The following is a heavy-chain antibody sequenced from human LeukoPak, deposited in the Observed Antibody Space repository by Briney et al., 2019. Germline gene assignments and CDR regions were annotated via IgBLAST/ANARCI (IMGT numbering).Heavy chain of an antibody. V-gene: IGHV4-59*01. CDR1: GGSISSYY. D-gene: IGHD1-20*01. J-gene: IGHJ3*02. CDR2: IYYSGST. Sequence: SETLSLTCSVSGGSISSYYWSWIRQPPGKGLEWIGYIYYSGSTNYNYNPSLKSRVTISVDTSNNQFSLKLSSVTAPDTAVYYCARVMEGWVTSSGITGTDAFDIWGQGTMVTVSS. CDR3: ARVMEGWVTSSGITGTDAFDI.